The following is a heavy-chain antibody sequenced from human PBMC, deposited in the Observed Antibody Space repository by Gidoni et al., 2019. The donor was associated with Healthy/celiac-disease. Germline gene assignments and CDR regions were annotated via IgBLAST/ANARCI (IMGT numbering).Heavy chain of an antibody. CDR3: ARRRTTGTTVYYYGMDV. V-gene: IGHV3-7*05. CDR2: IKQDGSEK. Sequence: EVQLVESGGGLVQPGGSLRLSCAASGFTFSSYWMSWVRQAPGKGLEWVANIKQDGSEKYYVDSVKGRFTISRDNAKNSLYLQMNSLRAEDTAVYYCARRRTTGTTVYYYGMDVWGKGTTVTVSS. J-gene: IGHJ6*04. D-gene: IGHD1-7*01. CDR1: GFTFSSYW.